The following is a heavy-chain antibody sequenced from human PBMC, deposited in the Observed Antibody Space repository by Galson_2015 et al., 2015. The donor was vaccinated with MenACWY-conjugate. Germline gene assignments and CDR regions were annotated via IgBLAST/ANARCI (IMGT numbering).Heavy chain of an antibody. CDR3: ATGVIAIRGYSGYDYGWFDP. CDR1: GGTFSSYA. CDR2: FDPEDGET. D-gene: IGHD5-12*01. V-gene: IGHV1-24*01. Sequence: SVKVSCKASGGTFSSYAISWVRQAPGKGLEWMGGFDPEDGETIYAQKFQGRVTMTEDTSTDTAYMELSSLRSEDTAVYYCATGVIAIRGYSGYDYGWFDPWGQGTLVTVSS. J-gene: IGHJ5*02.